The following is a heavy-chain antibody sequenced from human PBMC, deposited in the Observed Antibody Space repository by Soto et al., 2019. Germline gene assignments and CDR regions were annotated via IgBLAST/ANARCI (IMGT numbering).Heavy chain of an antibody. CDR2: IYYSGST. V-gene: IGHV4-31*03. Sequence: SETLSLTCTVSGGSISSGGYYWSWIRQHPGKGLEWIGYIYYSGSTYYKPSLKSRVTISVDTSKNQFSLKLSSVTAADTAVYYCARDRGAISWFDPWGQGTLVTVSS. D-gene: IGHD3-10*01. J-gene: IGHJ5*02. CDR3: ARDRGAISWFDP. CDR1: GGSISSGGYY.